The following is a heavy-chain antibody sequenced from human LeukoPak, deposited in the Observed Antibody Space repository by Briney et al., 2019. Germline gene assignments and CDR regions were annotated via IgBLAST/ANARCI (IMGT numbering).Heavy chain of an antibody. D-gene: IGHD3-22*01. CDR3: ARDRYYYDSSGYDPYFDY. Sequence: SETLSLTCAVYGGSFSGYYWSWIRQPPGKGLEWIGRIYTSGSTNYNPSLKSRVTMSVDTSKNQFSLKLSSVTAADTAVYYCARDRYYYDSSGYDPYFDYWGQGTLVTVSS. CDR1: GGSFSGYY. J-gene: IGHJ4*02. V-gene: IGHV4-4*07. CDR2: IYTSGST.